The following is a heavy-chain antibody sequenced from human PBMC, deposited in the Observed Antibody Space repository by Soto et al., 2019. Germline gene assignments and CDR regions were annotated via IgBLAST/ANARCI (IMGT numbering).Heavy chain of an antibody. CDR1: GFTFSSYS. CDR3: ARDHHRYSGYDYVDY. D-gene: IGHD5-12*01. V-gene: IGHV3-21*05. CDR2: ISSSSSYT. Sequence: GGSLRLSCAASGFTFSSYSMNWVRQAPGKGLECVSYISSSSSYTNYADSVKGRFTISRDNAKNSLYLQMNSLRAEDTAVYYCARDHHRYSGYDYVDYWGQGTLVTVSS. J-gene: IGHJ4*02.